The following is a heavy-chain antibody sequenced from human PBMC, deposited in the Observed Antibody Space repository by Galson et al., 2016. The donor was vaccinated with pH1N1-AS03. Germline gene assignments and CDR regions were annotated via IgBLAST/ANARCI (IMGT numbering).Heavy chain of an antibody. Sequence: SLRLSCAESGFTFSSYGMHWVRQTPGKGLEWVAVIWYDGSNKYYADSVKGRFTISRDNSKNTLYLQMSSLRAEDTAVYCCARGQGYNSGYFDTDYWGRGTLVTVSS. J-gene: IGHJ4*02. CDR3: ARGQGYNSGYFDTDY. D-gene: IGHD3-22*01. CDR1: GFTFSSYG. V-gene: IGHV3-33*01. CDR2: IWYDGSNK.